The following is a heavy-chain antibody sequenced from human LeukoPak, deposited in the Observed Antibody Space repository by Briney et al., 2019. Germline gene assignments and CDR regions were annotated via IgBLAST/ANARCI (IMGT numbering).Heavy chain of an antibody. CDR3: ARDFGNDYYKFDY. D-gene: IGHD2-21*02. V-gene: IGHV3-23*01. J-gene: IGHJ4*02. Sequence: PGGSLRLSCAASGFTFSHYAMSWVRQAPGKGLDWVSRMTGTGDNTYYADSVKGRFTISRDNSKNTLYLQMNGLRAEDTAVYYCARDFGNDYYKFDYWGQGTLVTVSS. CDR1: GFTFSHYA. CDR2: MTGTGDNT.